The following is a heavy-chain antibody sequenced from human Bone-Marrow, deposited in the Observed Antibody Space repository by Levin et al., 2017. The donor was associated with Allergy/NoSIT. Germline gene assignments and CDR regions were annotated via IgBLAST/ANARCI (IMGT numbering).Heavy chain of an antibody. CDR2: TSGSGDST. Sequence: PGGSLRLSCAASGFTFSSYAMRWVRQAPGKGLEWVSATSGSGDSTYYADSVKGRFTVSRDNSKNTLYLQMNSVRAEDTAVYYCARKMLYGDYFDYWGQGTLVTVSS. CDR1: GFTFSSYA. D-gene: IGHD2-8*01. V-gene: IGHV3-23*01. J-gene: IGHJ4*02. CDR3: ARKMLYGDYFDY.